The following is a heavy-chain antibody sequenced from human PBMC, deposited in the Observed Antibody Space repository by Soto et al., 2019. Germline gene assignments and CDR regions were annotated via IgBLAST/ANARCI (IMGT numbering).Heavy chain of an antibody. V-gene: IGHV3-9*01. CDR3: ARLTGADDY. CDR2: ISWNSGSI. CDR1: GFTFDDYA. J-gene: IGHJ4*02. Sequence: EVQLVESGGGLVQPGRSLRLSCAASGFTFDDYAMHWVRQAPGKGLEWVSGISWNSGSIGYADSVKGRFTISRDNAKNTLYFQMSSLRAEDTAVYYCARLTGADDYWGQGTLVTVSS. D-gene: IGHD7-27*01.